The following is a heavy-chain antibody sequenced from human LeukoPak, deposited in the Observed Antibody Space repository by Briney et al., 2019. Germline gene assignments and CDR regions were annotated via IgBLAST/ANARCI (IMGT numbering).Heavy chain of an antibody. D-gene: IGHD6-13*01. CDR1: GYTFTAYY. Sequence: ASVKVSCKASGYTFTAYYMHWVRQAPGQGLEWVGWITPNSGDTNYAQKFQGRVTMTRDTSISTAYMELSRLRSDDTAVYYCAPTQAYSTHGFAFWGQGTPVTVSS. CDR2: ITPNSGDT. V-gene: IGHV1-2*02. J-gene: IGHJ4*02. CDR3: APTQAYSTHGFAF.